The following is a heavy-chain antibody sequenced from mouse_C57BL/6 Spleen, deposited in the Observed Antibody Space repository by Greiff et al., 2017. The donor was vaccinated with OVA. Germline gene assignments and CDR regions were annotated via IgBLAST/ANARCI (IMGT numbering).Heavy chain of an antibody. Sequence: VQLQQPGAELVKPGASVKLSCKASGYTFTSYWMQWVKQRPGQGLEWIGEIDPSDSYTNYNQKFKGKATLTVDTSSSTAYMQLSSLTSEDSAVYYCARPVYYYGSSYADYWGQGTTLTVSS. CDR3: ARPVYYYGSSYADY. V-gene: IGHV1-50*01. D-gene: IGHD1-1*01. CDR2: IDPSDSYT. J-gene: IGHJ2*01. CDR1: GYTFTSYW.